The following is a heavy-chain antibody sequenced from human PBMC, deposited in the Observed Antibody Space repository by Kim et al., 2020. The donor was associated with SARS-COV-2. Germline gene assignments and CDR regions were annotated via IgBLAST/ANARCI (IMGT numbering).Heavy chain of an antibody. CDR1: GGTFSSYA. J-gene: IGHJ2*01. Sequence: SVKVSCKASGGTFSSYAISWVRQAPGQGLEWMGGIIPIFGTANYAQKFQGRVTITADKSTSTAYMELSSLRSEDTAVYYCARDMGLPGIAAADAAGGLFDLWGRGTLVTVSS. D-gene: IGHD6-13*01. CDR2: IIPIFGTA. V-gene: IGHV1-69*06. CDR3: ARDMGLPGIAAADAAGGLFDL.